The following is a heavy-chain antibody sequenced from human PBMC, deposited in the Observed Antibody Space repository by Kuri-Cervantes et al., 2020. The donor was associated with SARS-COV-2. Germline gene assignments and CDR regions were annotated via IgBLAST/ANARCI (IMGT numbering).Heavy chain of an antibody. CDR2: IKSKTDGGTT. Sequence: GESLKISCAASGFTFSNAWMNWVRQAPGKGLEWVGRIKSKTDGGTTDYAAPVKGRFTISRDDSKNTLYLQMNSLKTEDTAVYYCARDIAAPPGFDYWGQGTLVTVSS. D-gene: IGHD6-6*01. CDR3: ARDIAAPPGFDY. V-gene: IGHV3-15*07. J-gene: IGHJ4*02. CDR1: GFTFSNAW.